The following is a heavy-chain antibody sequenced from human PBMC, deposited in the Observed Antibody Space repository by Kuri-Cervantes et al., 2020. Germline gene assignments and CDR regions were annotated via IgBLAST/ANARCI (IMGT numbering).Heavy chain of an antibody. D-gene: IGHD3-10*01. Sequence: GESLKISCAASGFTFNRYGIHWVRQAPGKGLDWVAVISYDGSNKYYADPVKGRFTISRDNSKNTLYLQMNSLRAEDTALYYCAKTGEGYAFDIWGQGTMVTVSS. CDR1: GFTFNRYG. J-gene: IGHJ3*02. CDR3: AKTGEGYAFDI. V-gene: IGHV3-30*18. CDR2: ISYDGSNK.